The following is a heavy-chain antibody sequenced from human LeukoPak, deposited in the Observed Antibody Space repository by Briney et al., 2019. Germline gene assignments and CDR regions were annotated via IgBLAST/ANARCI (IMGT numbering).Heavy chain of an antibody. J-gene: IGHJ5*02. Sequence: GGSLRLSCAASGFTFSSYGMSWVRQAPGKGLEWVSSISSSSSYIYYADSVKGRFTISRDNAKNSLYLQMNSLRAEDTAVYYCAAYYDSSGYYPRPYNWFDPWGQGTLVTVSS. CDR3: AAYYDSSGYYPRPYNWFDP. CDR2: ISSSSSYI. V-gene: IGHV3-21*01. CDR1: GFTFSSYG. D-gene: IGHD3-22*01.